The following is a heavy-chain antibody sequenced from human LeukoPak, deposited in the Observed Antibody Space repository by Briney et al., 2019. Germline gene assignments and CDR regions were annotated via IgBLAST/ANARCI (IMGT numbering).Heavy chain of an antibody. V-gene: IGHV4-34*01. D-gene: IGHD6-19*01. Sequence: SETLSLTCAVYGGSFSGYYWSWIRQPPGKGLEWIGEINHSGSTNYNPSLKSRVTISVDTSKNQFSLKLSSVTAADTAVYYCARQGVRYKYRSGWLTYNWFDPWGQGTLVNVSS. CDR1: GGSFSGYY. J-gene: IGHJ5*02. CDR3: ARQGVRYKYRSGWLTYNWFDP. CDR2: INHSGST.